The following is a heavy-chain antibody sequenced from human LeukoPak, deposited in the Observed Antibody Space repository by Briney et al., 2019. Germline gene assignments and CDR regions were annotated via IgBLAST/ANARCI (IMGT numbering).Heavy chain of an antibody. Sequence: GGSLRLSCAASGVTFSSYAMSWVRQAPGKGLEWVSAISGSGGSTYYADSVKGRFTISRDNSKNTLYLQMNSLRAEDTAVYYCARGEYSSSWYRFDYWGQGTLVTVSS. CDR3: ARGEYSSSWYRFDY. CDR2: ISGSGGST. V-gene: IGHV3-23*01. CDR1: GVTFSSYA. D-gene: IGHD6-13*01. J-gene: IGHJ4*02.